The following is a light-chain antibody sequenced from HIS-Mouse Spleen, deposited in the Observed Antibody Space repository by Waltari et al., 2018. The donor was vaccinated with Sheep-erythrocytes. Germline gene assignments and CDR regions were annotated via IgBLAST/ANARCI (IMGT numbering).Light chain of an antibody. V-gene: IGLV5-45*03. J-gene: IGLJ3*02. Sequence: QAVLTQPSSLSASPGASASLTCTLRSGINVGTYRIYWYQQKPGSPPQYLLRYKSDSDKQPGSGVPSRFSGSKDASANAWILLISGLQSEDEADYYCMIWHSSAWVFGGGTKLTVL. CDR3: MIWHSSAWV. CDR1: SGINVGTYR. CDR2: YKSDSDK.